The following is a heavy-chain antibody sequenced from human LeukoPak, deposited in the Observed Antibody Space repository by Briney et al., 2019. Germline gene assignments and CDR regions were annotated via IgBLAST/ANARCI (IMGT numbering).Heavy chain of an antibody. Sequence: SETLSLTCTVSGGSINSHYWSWIRQPPGKGLEWIGYVFNGGSTNYNPSLKSRVTMSVDTSRDQFSLRLTSVTAADTAIYCCATRPAGSTWYGVFDYWSQGTLVTVSS. V-gene: IGHV4-59*11. J-gene: IGHJ4*02. D-gene: IGHD6-13*01. CDR2: VFNGGST. CDR1: GGSINSHY. CDR3: ATRPAGSTWYGVFDY.